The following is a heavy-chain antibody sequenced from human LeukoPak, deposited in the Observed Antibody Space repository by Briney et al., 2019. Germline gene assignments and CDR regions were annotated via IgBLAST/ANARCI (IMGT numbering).Heavy chain of an antibody. J-gene: IGHJ4*02. Sequence: GGSLRLSCAASGFTFSSYAMSWVRQAPGKGLEWVSAISGSGGSTYYADSVKGRFTISRDNSKNTLYLQMNSPRAEDTAVYYCAKDLQGSGWYPYYFDYWGQGTLVTVSS. CDR2: ISGSGGST. D-gene: IGHD6-19*01. V-gene: IGHV3-23*01. CDR3: AKDLQGSGWYPYYFDY. CDR1: GFTFSSYA.